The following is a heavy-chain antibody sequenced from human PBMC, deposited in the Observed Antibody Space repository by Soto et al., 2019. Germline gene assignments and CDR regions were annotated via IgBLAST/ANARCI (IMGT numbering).Heavy chain of an antibody. CDR3: ARQGSY. J-gene: IGHJ4*02. V-gene: IGHV4-39*01. Sequence: QLQLQESGPGLVKPSETLSLTCNVSGVSISDTSYYWGWIRQPPGKGLEWIGTIYFNGNTFYNPSRKSRLTRSVDTSKNQFSLRLTSVTAADTAVYYCARQGSYWGQGTLVAVSS. CDR1: GVSISDTSYY. CDR2: IYFNGNT.